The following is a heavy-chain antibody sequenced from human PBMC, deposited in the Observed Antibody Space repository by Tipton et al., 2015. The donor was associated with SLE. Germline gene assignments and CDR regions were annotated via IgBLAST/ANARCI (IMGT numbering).Heavy chain of an antibody. J-gene: IGHJ4*02. CDR3: ARGERWRRESKAYYFDY. CDR1: GYTFTSYD. V-gene: IGHV1-8*02. Sequence: QLVQSGPEVKKPGASVKVSCKASGYTFTSYDINWVRQATGQGLEWMGWMNPNSGNTGYEQKFAGRVTMTRDTSINTAYMELSSLRSEDTSVYYCARGERWRRESKAYYFDYWGQGTLVTGSS. D-gene: IGHD3-16*01. CDR2: MNPNSGNT.